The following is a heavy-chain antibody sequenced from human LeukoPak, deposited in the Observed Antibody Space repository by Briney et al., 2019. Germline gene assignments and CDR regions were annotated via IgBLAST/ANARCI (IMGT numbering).Heavy chain of an antibody. J-gene: IGHJ4*02. CDR1: GFTFSSYS. Sequence: GGSLRLSCAASGFTFSSYSMNWVRQAPGKGLEWVSYISSSSSTIYYADSVKGRFTISRDNAKNSLYLQMNSLRAEDTAVYYWARDNGELSIDYWGQGTLVTVSS. D-gene: IGHD3-10*01. V-gene: IGHV3-48*01. CDR2: ISSSSSTI. CDR3: ARDNGELSIDY.